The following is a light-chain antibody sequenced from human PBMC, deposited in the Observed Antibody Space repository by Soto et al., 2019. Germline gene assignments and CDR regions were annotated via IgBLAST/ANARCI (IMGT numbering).Light chain of an antibody. J-gene: IGLJ1*01. Sequence: QSALTQPASVSGSPGQSITISCTGTSSDVGGYNYVSWYQQHPGKAPKLMIYDVSNRPSGVSNRFSGSKSGNTASLNISGLQAEDEADYYCSSYTSSSTLGFGTGTKLTVL. CDR2: DVS. CDR3: SSYTSSSTLG. CDR1: SSDVGGYNY. V-gene: IGLV2-14*01.